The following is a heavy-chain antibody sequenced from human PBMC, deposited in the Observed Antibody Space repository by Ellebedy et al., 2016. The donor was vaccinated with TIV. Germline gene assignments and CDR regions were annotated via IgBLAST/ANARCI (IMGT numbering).Heavy chain of an antibody. Sequence: GGSLRLXXAASRFSLSSNDMTWVRQAPGKGLEWVSLIYSGGSTYYADSVKGRFTISRENSKNTLFLQMSSLRAEDTAVYYCARESRRSRGAFDIWGQGTMVTVSS. CDR3: ARESRRSRGAFDI. CDR1: RFSLSSND. D-gene: IGHD6-6*01. V-gene: IGHV3-53*01. CDR2: IYSGGST. J-gene: IGHJ3*02.